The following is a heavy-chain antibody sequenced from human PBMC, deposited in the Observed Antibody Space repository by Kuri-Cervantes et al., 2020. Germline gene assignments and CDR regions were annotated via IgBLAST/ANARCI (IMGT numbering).Heavy chain of an antibody. Sequence: ASVKVSCKASGYTFTGYYMHWVRQAPGQGLEWMGWINPNSGGTNYAQKFQGRVTMTRDTSISTAYMEVSRLRSDDTAVYYCARHYYDSSGYYYGLYFQHWGQGTLVTVSS. CDR3: ARHYYDSSGYYYGLYFQH. CDR1: GYTFTGYY. J-gene: IGHJ1*01. V-gene: IGHV1-2*02. CDR2: INPNSGGT. D-gene: IGHD3-22*01.